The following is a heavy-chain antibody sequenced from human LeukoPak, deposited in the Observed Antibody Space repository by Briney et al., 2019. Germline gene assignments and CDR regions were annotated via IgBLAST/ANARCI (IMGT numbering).Heavy chain of an antibody. D-gene: IGHD6-6*01. V-gene: IGHV4-34*01. CDR2: INYSGRT. CDR3: ARGGKVECSSRRDYFDY. CDR1: DGSFSDYY. Sequence: PSETLSLTCAVFDGSFSDYYWSWVRQPPGKGLEWIGEINYSGRTNYYPSLTSRATLSIDTSKNQFSLKLSSVTAADTAVYYCARGGKVECSSRRDYFDYWGQGTLVTVSS. J-gene: IGHJ4*02.